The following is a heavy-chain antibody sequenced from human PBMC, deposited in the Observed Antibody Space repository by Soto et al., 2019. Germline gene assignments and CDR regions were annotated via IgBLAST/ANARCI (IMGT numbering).Heavy chain of an antibody. V-gene: IGHV4-39*01. CDR3: AEVDSTGNWFDP. J-gene: IGHJ5*02. CDR1: GGSISSSDFY. Sequence: QLQLQESGPGLVKPSETLSLTCTVSGGSISSSDFYWGWLRQPPGKGLDFIGSMYYSGTTYYNPTLKKRSTISVDTSKNQFSLKLISVTAAATAVYYCAEVDSTGNWFDPWGQGALVNVSS. CDR2: MYYSGTT. D-gene: IGHD6-19*01.